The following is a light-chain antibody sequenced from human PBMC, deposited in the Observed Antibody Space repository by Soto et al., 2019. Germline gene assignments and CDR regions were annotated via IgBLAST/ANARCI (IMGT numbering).Light chain of an antibody. CDR3: TSYTSSRTCV. CDR1: SSDVGSYNR. V-gene: IGLV2-18*02. CDR2: EVT. Sequence: QSVLTQPPSVSGSPGQSVTISCTGTSSDVGSYNRVSWYQQPPGTAPKLMIYEVTNRPSGVPNRFSASKSGNTASLTISGLQAEDEADYYCTSYTSSRTCVFGGGTKVTVL. J-gene: IGLJ3*02.